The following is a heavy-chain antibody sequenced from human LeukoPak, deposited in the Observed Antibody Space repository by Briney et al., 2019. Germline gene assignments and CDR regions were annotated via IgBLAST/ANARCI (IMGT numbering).Heavy chain of an antibody. D-gene: IGHD3-22*01. CDR2: IYPGDSDA. Sequence: PGESLKISCRGSGYSFTGYWVGWVRQMPERGLEWMGIIYPGDSDARYSPSFQGQVTISADKSISTAYLQWSSLKASDTAMYYCARGPDSSGYCYYFDYWGQGTLVTVSS. V-gene: IGHV5-51*01. CDR1: GYSFTGYW. J-gene: IGHJ4*02. CDR3: ARGPDSSGYCYYFDY.